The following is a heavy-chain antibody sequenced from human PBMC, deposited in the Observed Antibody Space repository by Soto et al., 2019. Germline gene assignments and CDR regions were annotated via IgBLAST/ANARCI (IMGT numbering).Heavy chain of an antibody. J-gene: IGHJ6*02. Sequence: GGSLRLSPAASGFTFSNAWMSWVRQAPGKELEWVGRIKSKTDGWTTDYAAPVKGRFTISRDDSKNTLYLQMNSLKTEDTAVYYCTTAAYDFWSGYYRDDYYYGMDVWGQGTTVTVSS. V-gene: IGHV3-15*01. CDR2: IKSKTDGWTT. CDR3: TTAAYDFWSGYYRDDYYYGMDV. CDR1: GFTFSNAW. D-gene: IGHD3-3*01.